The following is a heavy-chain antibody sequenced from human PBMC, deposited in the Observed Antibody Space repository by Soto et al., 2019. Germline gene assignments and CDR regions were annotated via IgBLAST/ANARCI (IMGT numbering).Heavy chain of an antibody. V-gene: IGHV3-21*01. J-gene: IGHJ5*02. CDR3: TRDASRDSSARGWFDP. CDR2: ISSNSAYI. CDR1: GFTFRSFT. D-gene: IGHD6-13*01. Sequence: LRLSCAASGFTFRSFTMNWVRQAPGKGLEWVSTISSNSAYIYYTDALRGRFTISRDNAKNSLHLQMNSLRAEDTAVYYCTRDASRDSSARGWFDPWGPGTLVTVS.